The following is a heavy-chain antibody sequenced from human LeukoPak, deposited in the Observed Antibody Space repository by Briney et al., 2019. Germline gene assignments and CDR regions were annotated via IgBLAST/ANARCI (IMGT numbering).Heavy chain of an antibody. J-gene: IGHJ4*02. CDR2: IYWGDDK. CDR1: GFSLSTSGVG. Sequence: SGPTLVKPTQTLTLTCTFSGFSLSTSGVGVGWIRQPPGKALEWLALIYWGDDKRYSPSLKSRLTITKDTSKNQVVLTMTNMDPVDTATYYCAHRLPRTYYYGSEGFDYWGQGTLVTVSS. D-gene: IGHD3-10*01. V-gene: IGHV2-5*02. CDR3: AHRLPRTYYYGSEGFDY.